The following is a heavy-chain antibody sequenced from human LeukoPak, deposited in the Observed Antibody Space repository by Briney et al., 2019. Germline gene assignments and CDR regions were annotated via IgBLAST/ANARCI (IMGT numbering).Heavy chain of an antibody. CDR3: ARVRPKMAGPNDY. CDR1: GYTFTSYY. J-gene: IGHJ4*02. V-gene: IGHV1-46*01. D-gene: IGHD6-19*01. Sequence: GASVKVSCKASGYTFTSYYMHWVRQAPGQGLEWMGIINPGVGLTSYAQKFQGRVTMTRDTSTSTVYMELSSLRSEDTAVYYRARVRPKMAGPNDYWGQGTLVTVSS. CDR2: INPGVGLT.